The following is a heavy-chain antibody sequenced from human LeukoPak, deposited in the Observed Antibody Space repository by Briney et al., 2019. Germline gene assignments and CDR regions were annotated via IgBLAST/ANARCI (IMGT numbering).Heavy chain of an antibody. J-gene: IGHJ6*02. CDR3: ARGGSPGYYYGSGSPYGMDV. CDR1: GGSISGYY. Sequence: SETLSLTGTVSGGSISGYYWSWIRQPAGKGLEWIGRIYTSGSTNYNPSLKSRVTMSVDTSKNQFSLKLSSVTAADTAVYYCARGGSPGYYYGSGSPYGMDVWGQGTTVTVSS. V-gene: IGHV4-4*07. CDR2: IYTSGST. D-gene: IGHD3-10*01.